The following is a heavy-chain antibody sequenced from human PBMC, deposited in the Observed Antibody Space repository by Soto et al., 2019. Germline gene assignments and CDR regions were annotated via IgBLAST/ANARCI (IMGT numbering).Heavy chain of an antibody. CDR2: INHSGST. D-gene: IGHD6-6*01. J-gene: IGHJ6*02. V-gene: IGHV4-34*01. CDR1: GGAFSYHY. Sequence: SETLSLTCAVYGGAFSYHYWSWIRQPPGKGLEWIGEINHSGSTNYNPSLKSRVTISVDTSKNQVSLKVTSVTAADAAVYFCARGHDTAARPMDVWGQGTTVTVSS. CDR3: ARGHDTAARPMDV.